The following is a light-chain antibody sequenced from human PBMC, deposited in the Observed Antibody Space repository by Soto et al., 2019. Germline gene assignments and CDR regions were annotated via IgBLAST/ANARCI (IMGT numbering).Light chain of an antibody. CDR2: GAS. V-gene: IGKV3-20*01. CDR1: QIVSTRY. CDR3: HQFGSSPPAFT. Sequence: ESMLTQSPGTLSLSPGERATLSCRASQIVSTRYLAWYQQKPGQAPRLLIYGASIRATGIPDRFSGSGSGTDFTLTISRLEPEDFAVYYCHQFGSSPPAFTFGQGTKLDI. J-gene: IGKJ2*01.